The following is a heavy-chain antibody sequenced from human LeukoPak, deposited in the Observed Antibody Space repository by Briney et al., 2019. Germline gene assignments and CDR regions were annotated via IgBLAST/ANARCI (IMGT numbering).Heavy chain of an antibody. D-gene: IGHD6-19*01. Sequence: TGGSLRLSCAASGFTFSSYAMNWVRQAPGKGLEWVSAISGSGGSTYYADSVKGRFTISRDNSKNTLYLQMNSLRAEDTAVYYCAKDRSHGGSVASGGDFDYWGQGTLVTVSS. CDR1: GFTFSSYA. CDR2: ISGSGGST. V-gene: IGHV3-23*01. J-gene: IGHJ4*02. CDR3: AKDRSHGGSVASGGDFDY.